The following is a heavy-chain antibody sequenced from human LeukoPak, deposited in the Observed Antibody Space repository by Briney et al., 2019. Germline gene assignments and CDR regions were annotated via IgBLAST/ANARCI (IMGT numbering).Heavy chain of an antibody. D-gene: IGHD5-18*01. J-gene: IGHJ4*02. CDR2: ISTGNGNT. CDR1: GYSFTSYG. CDR3: ARAYSYGYGPLDY. V-gene: IGHV1-18*04. Sequence: ASVKVSCKSSGYSFTSYGINWVRQAPGQGLEWMGCISTGNGNTDYAQTLQGRVTMTTDTSTSTAYMEVRSLRSDDTAVYYCARAYSYGYGPLDYWGQGTLVTVSS.